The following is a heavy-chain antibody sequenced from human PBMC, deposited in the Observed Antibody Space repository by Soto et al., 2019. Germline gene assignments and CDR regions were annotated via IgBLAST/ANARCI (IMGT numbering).Heavy chain of an antibody. CDR3: ARRFDSGGYYEYFQH. J-gene: IGHJ1*01. V-gene: IGHV4-39*01. Sequence: QLQLQESGPGLVKPSETLSLTCSVSGGSISSSGYYWGWIRQPPGKGLEWIGSIHYSGTTYYNPSLKSRVTISVDTSKKQFSLRLSSGSAADTAVYYCARRFDSGGYYEYFQHWGQGTLVTVSS. D-gene: IGHD3-22*01. CDR1: GGSISSSGYY. CDR2: IHYSGTT.